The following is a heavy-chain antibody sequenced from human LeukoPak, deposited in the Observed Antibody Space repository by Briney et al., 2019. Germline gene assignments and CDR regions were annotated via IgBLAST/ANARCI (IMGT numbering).Heavy chain of an antibody. CDR1: GFTFSSYG. D-gene: IGHD3-22*01. J-gene: IGHJ4*02. Sequence: TGGSLRLSCAASGFTFSSYGMHWVPQAPGKGLEGVAFILYGASNKYYADPVKGRFTISRDNSKNTQYLQMNSLRAEETAVYYCVRGHSSGYYYEGASGFVYWGQGTLVTVSS. CDR3: VRGHSSGYYYEGASGFVY. V-gene: IGHV3-30*02. CDR2: ILYGASNK.